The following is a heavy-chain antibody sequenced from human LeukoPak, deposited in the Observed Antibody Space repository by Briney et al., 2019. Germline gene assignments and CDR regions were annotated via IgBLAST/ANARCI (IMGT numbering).Heavy chain of an antibody. CDR1: GFTFSSYG. CDR3: AREVSTQAIHGFDP. D-gene: IGHD2-21*01. Sequence: GGSLRLSCAASGFTFSSYGMDWVRQAPGKGLEWLAFIQYDGSSKYYADSVKGRFTVSRDNSKNTLYLQMNILRLEDTAVYYCAREVSTQAIHGFDPWGQGTLVTVSS. CDR2: IQYDGSSK. V-gene: IGHV3-30*02. J-gene: IGHJ5*02.